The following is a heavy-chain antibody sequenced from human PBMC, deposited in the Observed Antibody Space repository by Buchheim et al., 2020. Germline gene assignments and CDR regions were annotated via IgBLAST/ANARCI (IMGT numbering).Heavy chain of an antibody. D-gene: IGHD3-22*01. J-gene: IGHJ5*02. CDR2: ISGSGGTT. V-gene: IGHV3-23*01. CDR3: ARSITMIAENWFDP. CDR1: GFTFNNYA. Sequence: EVQLLESGGGLVQPGGSLRLSCAASGFTFNNYAMKWVRQAPGKGLEWVSSISGSGGTTFYADSVKGRFTISRDNSKNTLYLQMNGLRAEDTAVYYCARSITMIAENWFDPWGQGTL.